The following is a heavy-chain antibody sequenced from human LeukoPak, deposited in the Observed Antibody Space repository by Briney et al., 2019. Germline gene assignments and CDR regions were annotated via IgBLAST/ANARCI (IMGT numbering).Heavy chain of an antibody. CDR3: AGDYGDPRDWFDP. CDR2: IYISGRT. CDR1: GGSISTYY. D-gene: IGHD4-17*01. J-gene: IGHJ5*02. V-gene: IGHV4-4*07. Sequence: SETLSLTCTVSGGSISTYYWNWIRQSAGKGLERIGRIYISGRTKYNPSLESRVTMSIDMTKKEISLKLRSVTAADTAIYYCAGDYGDPRDWFDPWGQGSLVTVSS.